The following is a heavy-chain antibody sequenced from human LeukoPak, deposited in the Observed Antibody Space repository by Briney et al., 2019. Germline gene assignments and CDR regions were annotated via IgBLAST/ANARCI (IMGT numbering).Heavy chain of an antibody. V-gene: IGHV3-23*01. CDR2: ISGGSEDT. CDR1: GFTFSSYD. Sequence: GGSLRLSCAASGFTFSSYDMHWVRQATGKGLEWVSSISGGSEDTYYADSVKGRFTISRDNSKSTLYLQMNSLRAEDTAVYYCARTIAQYSNSWLYFYYGLDVWGRGTTVTVSS. J-gene: IGHJ6*01. D-gene: IGHD6-13*01. CDR3: ARTIAQYSNSWLYFYYGLDV.